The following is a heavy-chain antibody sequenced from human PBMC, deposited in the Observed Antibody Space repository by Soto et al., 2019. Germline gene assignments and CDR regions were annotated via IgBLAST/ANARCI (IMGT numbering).Heavy chain of an antibody. D-gene: IGHD2-15*01. V-gene: IGHV3-33*01. Sequence: ESGGGVVQPGRSLRLSCAASGFTFSSYGMHWVRQAPGKGLEWVAVIWYDGSNKYYADSVKGRFTISRDNSKNTLYLQMNSLRAEDTAVYYCARFGNPPSGMDVWGQGTTVTVSS. J-gene: IGHJ6*02. CDR2: IWYDGSNK. CDR1: GFTFSSYG. CDR3: ARFGNPPSGMDV.